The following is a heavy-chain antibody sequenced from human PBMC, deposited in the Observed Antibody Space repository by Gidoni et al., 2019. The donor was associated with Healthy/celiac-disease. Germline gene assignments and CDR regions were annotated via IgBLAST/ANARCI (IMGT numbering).Heavy chain of an antibody. CDR1: GGSISSSSYY. J-gene: IGHJ4*02. D-gene: IGHD5-18*01. CDR2: IYASGST. Sequence: QLQLQESGPGLVKPSETLSLTCTVSGGSISSSSYYWVWLRQPPGKGLEWIGSIYASGSTYYNPSLKSRVTISVDTSKNQVSLKLSSVTAADTAVYYCARPLSYCFGYFDYWGQGTLVTVSS. CDR3: ARPLSYCFGYFDY. V-gene: IGHV4-39*01.